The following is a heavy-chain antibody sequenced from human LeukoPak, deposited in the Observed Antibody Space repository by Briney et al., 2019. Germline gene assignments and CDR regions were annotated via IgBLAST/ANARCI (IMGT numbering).Heavy chain of an antibody. D-gene: IGHD3-9*01. Sequence: GGSLRLSCATSGFTFDDYDMHWVRQAPGKGLEWVSGISWNNDNIDYADSAKGRFTISRDNAKNSLYLEMNTLRVEDTAMYYCTRGFDISDYWGQGTVVTVSS. V-gene: IGHV3-9*01. CDR1: GFTFDDYD. CDR3: TRGFDISDY. J-gene: IGHJ4*02. CDR2: ISWNNDNI.